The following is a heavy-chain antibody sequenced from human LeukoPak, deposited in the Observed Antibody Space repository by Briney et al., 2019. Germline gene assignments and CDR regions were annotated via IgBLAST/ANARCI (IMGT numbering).Heavy chain of an antibody. CDR3: ARGWNSDYFDY. CDR1: GFTFSSYG. D-gene: IGHD1-1*01. Sequence: PGGSLRLSCAASGFTFSSYGMYWVRQAPGKGLEWVSSISSSSSYIYYADSVKGRFSISRDNAKNSLYLQMNSLRAEDTAVYYCARGWNSDYFDYWGQGTLVTVSS. V-gene: IGHV3-21*01. CDR2: ISSSSSYI. J-gene: IGHJ4*02.